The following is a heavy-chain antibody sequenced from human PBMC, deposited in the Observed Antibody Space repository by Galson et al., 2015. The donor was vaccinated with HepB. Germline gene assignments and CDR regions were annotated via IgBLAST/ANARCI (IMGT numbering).Heavy chain of an antibody. Sequence: SLRLSCAASGFTFSSYAMHWVRQAPGKGLEYVSAISSNGGSTYYANSVKGRFTISRDNSKNTLYLQMGSLRAEDMAVYYCARGRNPQRLRYFDWFAARDAFEIWGQGTMVTVSS. CDR1: GFTFSSYA. J-gene: IGHJ3*02. CDR3: ARGRNPQRLRYFDWFAARDAFEI. D-gene: IGHD3-9*01. V-gene: IGHV3-64*01. CDR2: ISSNGGST.